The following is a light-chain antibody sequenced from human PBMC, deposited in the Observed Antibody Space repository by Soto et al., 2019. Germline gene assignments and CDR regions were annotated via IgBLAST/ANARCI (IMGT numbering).Light chain of an antibody. Sequence: EGVLTQSTGTLSLSPGERATLSCRASQSVSNNYFAWYQQKPGQAPRLLIFGSSDRATGIPDRFSGSGSGTNFTLTISMLEAEDFAVYYCHQYGGSPPYTFGQGTKLEIK. V-gene: IGKV3-20*01. CDR3: HQYGGSPPYT. CDR2: GSS. J-gene: IGKJ2*01. CDR1: QSVSNNY.